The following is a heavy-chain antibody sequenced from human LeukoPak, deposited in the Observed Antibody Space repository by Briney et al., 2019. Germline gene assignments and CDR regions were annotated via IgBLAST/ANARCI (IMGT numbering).Heavy chain of an antibody. J-gene: IGHJ6*03. V-gene: IGHV4-34*01. CDR2: INHSGST. CDR1: GGCFSGYY. D-gene: IGHD3-10*01. CDR3: ARGGLSGYYGSGRTPSHNYYYYYMDV. Sequence: SETLSLTCAVYGGCFSGYYWSWIRQPPGKGLEWIGEINHSGSTNYNPSLKSRVTISVDTSKNQFSLKLSSVTAADTAVYYCARGGLSGYYGSGRTPSHNYYYYYMDVWGKGTTVTVSS.